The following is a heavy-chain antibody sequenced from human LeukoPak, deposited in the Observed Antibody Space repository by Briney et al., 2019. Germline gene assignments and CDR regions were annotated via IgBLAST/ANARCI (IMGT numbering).Heavy chain of an antibody. CDR1: GFAFDDYA. CDR3: AKDGAAAAHTFDY. Sequence: GRSLRLSCAASGFAFDDYAMHWVRQAPGKGLEWVSGISWNSGSIGYADSVKGRFTISRDNAKDSLYLQMNSLRAEDTALYYCAKDGAAAAHTFDYWGQGTLVTVSS. J-gene: IGHJ4*02. CDR2: ISWNSGSI. D-gene: IGHD6-13*01. V-gene: IGHV3-9*01.